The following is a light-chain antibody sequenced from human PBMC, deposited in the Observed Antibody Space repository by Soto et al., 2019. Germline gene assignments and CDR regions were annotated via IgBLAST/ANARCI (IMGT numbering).Light chain of an antibody. CDR2: NVS. J-gene: IGLJ1*01. V-gene: IGLV2-14*03. CDR1: SSYVGGYNS. CDR3: SSYTSSNTYV. Sequence: QSVLTQPASVSGSPGQSIAISCTGTSSYVGGYNSVSWYQQHPGKAPKLMIYNVSNRPSGVSDRFSGSKSGNTAPLTISGLQAEDEADYYCSSYTSSNTYVFRTGTKVTVL.